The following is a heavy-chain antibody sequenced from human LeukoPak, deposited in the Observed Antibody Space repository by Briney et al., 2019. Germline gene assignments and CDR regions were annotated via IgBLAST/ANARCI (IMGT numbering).Heavy chain of an antibody. D-gene: IGHD2-2*02. V-gene: IGHV3-48*01. Sequence: GGSLRLSCAASGFTFSTYSMNWVRQAPGKGLEWISYISTSSSTICYADSVKGRFTISRDNAKNSLYLQMNSLRAEDTAVYYCARDCSSTSCYKVGAFDIWGQGTMVTVSS. CDR3: ARDCSSTSCYKVGAFDI. J-gene: IGHJ3*02. CDR2: ISTSSSTI. CDR1: GFTFSTYS.